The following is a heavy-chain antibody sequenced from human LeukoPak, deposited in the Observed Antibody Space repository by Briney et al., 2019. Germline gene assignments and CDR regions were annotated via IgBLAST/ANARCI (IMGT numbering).Heavy chain of an antibody. J-gene: IGHJ6*02. CDR1: GFTVSSNY. CDR3: ARDSYYGLYGMDV. V-gene: IGHV3-66*01. Sequence: GGSLRLSCAASGFTVSSNYMSWVRQAPGKGLEWVSVIYSGGSTYYADSVKGGFTISRDNSKNTLYLQMNSLRAEDTAVYYCARDSYYGLYGMDVWGQGTTVTVSS. D-gene: IGHD3-10*01. CDR2: IYSGGST.